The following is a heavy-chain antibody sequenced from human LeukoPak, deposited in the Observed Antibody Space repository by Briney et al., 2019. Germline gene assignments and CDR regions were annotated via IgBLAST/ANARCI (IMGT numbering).Heavy chain of an antibody. J-gene: IGHJ4*02. Sequence: ASVKVSCKASGYTFTGYYMHWVRQAPGQGLEWMGWINPNSGGTNYAQKFQGRVTMTRDTSISTAYMELSRLRSDDTAVYYCARVGHYCSGGSCYFDYWGQGTLVTVSS. CDR3: ARVGHYCSGGSCYFDY. CDR2: INPNSGGT. V-gene: IGHV1-2*02. D-gene: IGHD2-15*01. CDR1: GYTFTGYY.